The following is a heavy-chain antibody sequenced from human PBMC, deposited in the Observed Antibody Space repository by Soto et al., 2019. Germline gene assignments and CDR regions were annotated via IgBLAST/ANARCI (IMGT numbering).Heavy chain of an antibody. CDR3: ECLGRSCTSACTTVGY. CDR2: IYPGDSHT. J-gene: IGHJ4*02. Sequence: PGESLKISCKASGYSFTSYWIGWVRQMPGKGLEWLGIIYPGDSHTRFSPSFQGQVTISADKSINTAYLQWNSLKASDTAIYYCECLGRSCTSACTTVGYWGQGTLVTVSS. V-gene: IGHV5-51*01. D-gene: IGHD2-8*01. CDR1: GYSFTSYW.